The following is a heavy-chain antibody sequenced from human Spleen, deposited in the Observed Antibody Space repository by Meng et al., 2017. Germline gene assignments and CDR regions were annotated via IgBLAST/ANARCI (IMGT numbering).Heavy chain of an antibody. D-gene: IGHD1-26*01. Sequence: QVELQQLGAGLLKPSETLSLTCVVSGGSFSDYYWSWIRQPPGKGLEWIGEINHSGSTNYNPSLESRATISVDTSKNQFSLKLTSVTAADTAVYYCAREASGDRWYFDIWGRGTLVTVSS. CDR1: GGSFSDYY. CDR2: INHSGST. V-gene: IGHV4-34*01. CDR3: AREASGDRWYFDI. J-gene: IGHJ2*01.